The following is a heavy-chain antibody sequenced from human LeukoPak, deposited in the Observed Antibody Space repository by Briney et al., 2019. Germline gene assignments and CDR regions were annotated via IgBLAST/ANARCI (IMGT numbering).Heavy chain of an antibody. J-gene: IGHJ6*02. CDR1: GFTFSTFA. D-gene: IGHD2-21*01. CDR2: ISYDGSNK. V-gene: IGHV3-30-3*01. CDR3: ARPSNIFYYYDMNV. Sequence: GGSLRLSCAASGFTFSTFAMHWVRQAPGKGLDWAAAISYDGSNKYYADSVKGRFTISRDNSKNTLYLQMNSLRGEDRAVYYCARPSNIFYYYDMNVWGQGTTVTVSS.